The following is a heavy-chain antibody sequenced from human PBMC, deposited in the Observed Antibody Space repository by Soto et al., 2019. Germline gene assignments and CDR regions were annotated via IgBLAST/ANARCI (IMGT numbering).Heavy chain of an antibody. CDR2: STYTGVT. CDR3: ATDSGGPPLNRFDS. J-gene: IGHJ5*01. D-gene: IGHD3-16*01. V-gene: IGHV4-31*02. Sequence: PSETLSLTCTVSGDSISSGNKYWSWIRQPPGKGLEWIGYSTYTGVTYYSPSLQSRISISVDTSKNQFSLTLNSVTAADTAVYYCATDSGGPPLNRFDSWGHGTLVTVSS. CDR1: GDSISSGNKY.